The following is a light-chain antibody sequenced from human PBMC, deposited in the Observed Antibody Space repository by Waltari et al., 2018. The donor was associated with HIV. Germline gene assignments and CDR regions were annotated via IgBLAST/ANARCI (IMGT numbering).Light chain of an antibody. Sequence: QSALTQPASVSGSPGQSITISYTGTSSDVGSYNLVSWYQQHPGKAPKLMIYEGSKRPSGVSNRFSGSESGNTASLTISVLQAEDEADYYCCSYASSSSVVFGGGTKLTVL. V-gene: IGLV2-23*01. CDR2: EGS. CDR1: SSDVGSYNL. CDR3: CSYASSSSVV. J-gene: IGLJ2*01.